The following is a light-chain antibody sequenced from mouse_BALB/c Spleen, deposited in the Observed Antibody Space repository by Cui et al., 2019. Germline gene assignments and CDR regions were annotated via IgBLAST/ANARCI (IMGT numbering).Light chain of an antibody. CDR2: LTS. CDR1: SSVSY. J-gene: IGKJ5*01. CDR3: QQWSSNPPT. Sequence: QIVLTQSPSLMSAYPGEKVTMHCSANSSVSYMYCYQQKPRSSPKPWIYLTSNLASGVPARFSGSGSGTSYSLTISSMEAEDAATYYCQQWSSNPPTFGAGTKLELK. V-gene: IGKV4-68*01.